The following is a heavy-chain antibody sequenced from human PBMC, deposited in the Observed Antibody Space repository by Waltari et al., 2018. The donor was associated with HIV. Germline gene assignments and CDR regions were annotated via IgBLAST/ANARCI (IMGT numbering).Heavy chain of an antibody. CDR3: ASDHRGNKLLYGMDV. V-gene: IGHV1-69*01. CDR1: GGTFSSYA. Sequence: QVQLVQSGAEVKKPGSSVRVSCKVSGGTFSSYAINWVRQAPRQGLEWMGGIIPAFGTANYAERFQGRVTITADEYTSTAYMDLSSLRSEDTAVYFCASDHRGNKLLYGMDVWGQGTTVTV. J-gene: IGHJ6*02. CDR2: IIPAFGTA.